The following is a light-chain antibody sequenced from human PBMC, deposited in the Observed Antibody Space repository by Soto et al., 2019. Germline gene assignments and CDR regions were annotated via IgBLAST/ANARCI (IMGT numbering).Light chain of an antibody. Sequence: EIVMTQSPATLSVSPGERATLSCRASQSVSSNLAWYQQKPGQAPRLLIYGASTRATGIPARFSGSGSGTEFTLTISSLQSEDFAVYYCQQRCSWPLTFGGGTKVEIK. V-gene: IGKV3-15*01. CDR3: QQRCSWPLT. J-gene: IGKJ4*01. CDR2: GAS. CDR1: QSVSSN.